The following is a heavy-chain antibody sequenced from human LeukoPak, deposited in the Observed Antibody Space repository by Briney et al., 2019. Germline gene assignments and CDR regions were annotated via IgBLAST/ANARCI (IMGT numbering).Heavy chain of an antibody. D-gene: IGHD6-19*01. CDR2: IYYSGST. CDR1: GGSISSYY. CDR3: ARGGYSCGWFQPYYFDY. V-gene: IGHV4-59*08. Sequence: SETLSLTCTVSGGSISSYYWSWIRQPPGKGLEWIGYIYYSGSTNYNPSLKSRVTISVGTSKNQFSLKLSSVTAADTAVYYCARGGYSCGWFQPYYFDYWGQGTLVTVSS. J-gene: IGHJ4*02.